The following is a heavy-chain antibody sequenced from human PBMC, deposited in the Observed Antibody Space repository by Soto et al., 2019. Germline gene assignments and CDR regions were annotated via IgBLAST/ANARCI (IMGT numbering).Heavy chain of an antibody. D-gene: IGHD3-10*01. V-gene: IGHV1-18*04. CDR2: ISAYNGNT. J-gene: IGHJ3*02. Sequence: GASVKVSCKASGYTFTSYGISWVRQAPVQGLEWMGWISAYNGNTNYAQKLQGRVTMTTDTSTSTAYMELRSLRSDDTAVYYCARDPAKYYYGSGSYYSTDAFDIWGQGTMVT. CDR1: GYTFTSYG. CDR3: ARDPAKYYYGSGSYYSTDAFDI.